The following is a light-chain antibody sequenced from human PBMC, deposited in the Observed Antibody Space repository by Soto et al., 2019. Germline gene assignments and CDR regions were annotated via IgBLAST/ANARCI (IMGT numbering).Light chain of an antibody. CDR1: SSDVGSHNF. Sequence: QSALTQPASVSGSPGQSITISCIGTSSDVGSHNFVSWYQQYPGKAPELMIYEVSKRPSGVSNRFSGSKSGNTASLTISGLQAEDEADYYCYSYVGSISFGGGTKLTVL. CDR3: YSYVGSIS. J-gene: IGLJ2*01. V-gene: IGLV2-23*02. CDR2: EVS.